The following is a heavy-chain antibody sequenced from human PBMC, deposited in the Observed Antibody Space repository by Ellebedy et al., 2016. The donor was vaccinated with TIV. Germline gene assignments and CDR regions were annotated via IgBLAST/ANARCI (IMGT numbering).Heavy chain of an antibody. CDR1: GFTFSNSA. CDR3: AKDLYGDYVVDY. V-gene: IGHV3-23*01. D-gene: IGHD4-17*01. J-gene: IGHJ4*02. CDR2: MSVTFNKN. Sequence: GESLKISCAASGFTFSNSAMSWVRQAPGKGLEWVSAMSVTFNKNYYIDSVKGRFTISRDNSKSTLYLQMNSLRAEDTAVYYCAKDLYGDYVVDYWGQGTLVTVSS.